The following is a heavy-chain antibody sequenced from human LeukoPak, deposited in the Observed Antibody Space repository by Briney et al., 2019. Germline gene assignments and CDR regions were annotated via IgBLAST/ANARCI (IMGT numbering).Heavy chain of an antibody. CDR1: GFTFSTYS. CDR2: ISSSGNTI. Sequence: PGGSLRLSCAASGFTFSTYSMNWVRQAPGKGLEWVSYISSSGNTIYYADSVKGRFTISRDNAKNSLYLHVNSLRDEDTAVYYCAREGPVVRGSEVDCWGQGTLVTVSS. D-gene: IGHD4-23*01. CDR3: AREGPVVRGSEVDC. V-gene: IGHV3-48*02. J-gene: IGHJ4*02.